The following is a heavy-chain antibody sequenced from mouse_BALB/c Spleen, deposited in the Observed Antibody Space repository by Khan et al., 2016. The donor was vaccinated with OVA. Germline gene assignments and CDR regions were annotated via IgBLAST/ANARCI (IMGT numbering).Heavy chain of an antibody. CDR3: TRDRSDY. Sequence: QVQLQQSGAELAKPGASVKMSCKASGFTFTTYWMHWVKQRPGQGLEWIGYINPTSGYTDYNEKFKDRATLSADKSSSTAYMQLSSLTSEDSAVYYWTRDRSDYWGQGTTLTVSS. V-gene: IGHV1-7*01. J-gene: IGHJ2*01. CDR1: GFTFTTYW. CDR2: INPTSGYT.